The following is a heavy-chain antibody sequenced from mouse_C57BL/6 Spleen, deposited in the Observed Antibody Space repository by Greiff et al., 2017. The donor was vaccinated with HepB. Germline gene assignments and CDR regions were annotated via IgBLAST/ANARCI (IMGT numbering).Heavy chain of an antibody. J-gene: IGHJ3*01. V-gene: IGHV1-64*01. D-gene: IGHD4-1*01. CDR2: IHPNGGST. Sequence: QVQLQQPGAELVKPGASVKLSCKASGYTFTSYWMHWVKQRPGQGLEWIGMIHPNGGSTNYNEKFKSKATLTVDKSSSTAYMQLSSLTSEDSAVYYCARSGTSWFAYWGQGTLVTVSA. CDR1: GYTFTSYW. CDR3: ARSGTSWFAY.